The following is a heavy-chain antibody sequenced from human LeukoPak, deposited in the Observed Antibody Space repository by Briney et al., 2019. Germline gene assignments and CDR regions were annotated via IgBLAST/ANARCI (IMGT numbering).Heavy chain of an antibody. CDR1: GGSMSSYY. J-gene: IGHJ4*02. Sequence: KPSETLSLTCTVSGGSMSSYYWSWIRQPPEKGLEWIGYIYYSGSTNYNPSLKSRVTISVDTSKNQFSLKLSSVTAADTAVYYCARQFRGVATTFDYWGQGTLVTVSS. CDR3: ARQFRGVATTFDY. D-gene: IGHD5-12*01. V-gene: IGHV4-59*08. CDR2: IYYSGST.